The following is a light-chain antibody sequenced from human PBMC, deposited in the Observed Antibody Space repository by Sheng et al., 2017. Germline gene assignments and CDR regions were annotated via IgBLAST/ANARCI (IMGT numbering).Light chain of an antibody. J-gene: IGKJ5*01. CDR2: WAS. Sequence: DIVMTQSPDSLAVSLGESATINCKSSQSVLLSSNNKNYLAWYQQKTGQPPKLLIYWASTRESGVPDRFSGSGSGSDFTLAISSLQAEDVAVYYCQQYYSVPITFGQGTRLEIK. CDR3: QQYYSVPIT. CDR1: QSVLLSSNNKNY. V-gene: IGKV4-1*01.